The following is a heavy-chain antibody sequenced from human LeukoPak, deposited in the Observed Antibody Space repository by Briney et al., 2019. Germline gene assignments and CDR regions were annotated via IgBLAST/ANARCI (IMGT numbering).Heavy chain of an antibody. CDR1: GYTFTSYY. J-gene: IGHJ3*02. V-gene: IGHV1-46*01. CDR3: ARDFAAMVTNGFDI. D-gene: IGHD5-18*01. Sequence: ASVKVSCKASGYTFTSYYVHWVRQAPGQGLEWMGIINPSGGSTSYAQKFQGRVTMTRDTSTSTVYMELSSLRSEDTAMYHCARDFAAMVTNGFDIWGQGTMVTVSP. CDR2: INPSGGST.